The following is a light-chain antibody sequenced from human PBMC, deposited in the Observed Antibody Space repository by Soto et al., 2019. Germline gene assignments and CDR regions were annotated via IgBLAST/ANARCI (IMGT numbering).Light chain of an antibody. CDR2: AAS. CDR3: QQSYSTPIT. V-gene: IGKV1-39*01. Sequence: DIQMTQSPSSLSASVGDRVTITCRASQSISSYLNWYQQKPGKAPKLLIYAASSLQSGVPSRFSGNGSGTDFTLTISSLPPEDFATYYCQQSYSTPITFGQGTRLEIK. J-gene: IGKJ5*01. CDR1: QSISSY.